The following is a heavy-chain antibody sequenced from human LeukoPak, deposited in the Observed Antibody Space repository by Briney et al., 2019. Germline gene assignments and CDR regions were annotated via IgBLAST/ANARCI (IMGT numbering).Heavy chain of an antibody. V-gene: IGHV3-74*01. CDR1: GFTFSSYW. CDR3: ARGGDGYNYNGVDY. CDR2: INSDGSST. J-gene: IGHJ4*02. D-gene: IGHD5-24*01. Sequence: GSLRLSCAASGFTFSSYWMHWVRQAPGKGLVWVSRINSDGSSTSYADSVKGRFTISRDNAKNTLYLQMNSLRAEDTAVYYCARGGDGYNYNGVDYWGQGTLVTVSS.